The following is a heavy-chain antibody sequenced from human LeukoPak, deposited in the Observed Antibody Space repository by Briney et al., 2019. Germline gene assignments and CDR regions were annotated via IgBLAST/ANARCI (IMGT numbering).Heavy chain of an antibody. V-gene: IGHV5-51*01. D-gene: IGHD3-22*01. CDR1: GYRFTSYW. Sequence: PGESLKISCKGSGYRFTSYWIGWVRQMPGKGLEWMGVIYPGDSDTRYSPSFQGQVTISADKSISTAYLQRSSLKASDTAMYYCARRYYYDSSGYYYDYWGQGTLVTVSS. CDR2: IYPGDSDT. CDR3: ARRYYYDSSGYYYDY. J-gene: IGHJ4*02.